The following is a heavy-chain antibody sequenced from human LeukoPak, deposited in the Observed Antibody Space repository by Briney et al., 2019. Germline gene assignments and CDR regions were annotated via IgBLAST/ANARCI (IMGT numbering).Heavy chain of an antibody. CDR1: GFSFSSYT. V-gene: IGHV3-33*01. J-gene: IGHJ4*02. D-gene: IGHD2-2*01. CDR3: AGGKVVPAAPPDY. Sequence: GGSLRLSCAASGFSFSSYTMQWVRQGPAKGLEWVAVIWSDTTNKFYPDSVKGRFTISRDNSKNTLYLQMNSLRAEDTAVYYCAGGKVVPAAPPDYWGQGTLVTVSS. CDR2: IWSDTTNK.